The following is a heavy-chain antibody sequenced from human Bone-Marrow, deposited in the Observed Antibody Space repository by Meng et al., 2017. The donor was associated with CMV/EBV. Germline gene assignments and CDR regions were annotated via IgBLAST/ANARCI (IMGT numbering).Heavy chain of an antibody. Sequence: GGSLRLSCAASGFTFSSYWMHWVRQAPGKGLVWVSRINSDGSSTSYADSVKGRFTISRDNAKNTLYLQMNSLRAEDTAVYYCARAVVVTDRSPLRYFDLWGRGTLVTVSS. CDR2: INSDGSST. J-gene: IGHJ2*01. D-gene: IGHD2-21*02. V-gene: IGHV3-74*01. CDR3: ARAVVVTDRSPLRYFDL. CDR1: GFTFSSYW.